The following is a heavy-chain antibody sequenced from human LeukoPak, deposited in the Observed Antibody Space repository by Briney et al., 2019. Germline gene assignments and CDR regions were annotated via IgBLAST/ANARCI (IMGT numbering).Heavy chain of an antibody. Sequence: GGSLRLSCAASGFTFSDYYMGWIRQAPGKGLEWASYIGSSGSKTYHADSVKGRFTISRDNAKNSLYLQLSSLTAEDTAVYYCARDYYDFCSGYQRGDYWGQGTLVTVSS. J-gene: IGHJ4*02. CDR1: GFTFSDYY. CDR3: ARDYYDFCSGYQRGDY. D-gene: IGHD3-3*01. CDR2: IGSSGSKT. V-gene: IGHV3-11*04.